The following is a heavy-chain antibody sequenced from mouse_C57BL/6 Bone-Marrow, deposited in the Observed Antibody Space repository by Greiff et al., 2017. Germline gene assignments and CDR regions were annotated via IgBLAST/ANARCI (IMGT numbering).Heavy chain of an antibody. J-gene: IGHJ2*01. D-gene: IGHD3-2*02. CDR2: IDPENGDT. CDR1: GFNIKDDY. V-gene: IGHV14-4*01. CDR3: TTWGTAQAWYYFDY. Sequence: EVQLKESGAELVRPGASVKLSCTASGFNIKDDYMHWVKQRPEQGLEWIGWIDPENGDTEYASKFQGKATITADTSSNTAYLQLSSLTSEDTAVYYCTTWGTAQAWYYFDYWGQGTTLTVSS.